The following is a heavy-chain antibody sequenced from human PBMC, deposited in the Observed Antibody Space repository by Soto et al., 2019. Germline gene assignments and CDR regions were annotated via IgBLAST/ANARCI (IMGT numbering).Heavy chain of an antibody. CDR2: ISYDGSNK. J-gene: IGHJ4*02. CDR1: GFTFSSYG. D-gene: IGHD6-25*01. CDR3: AKDHRGRQSVDY. Sequence: VQLVESGGGVVQPGRSLRLSCAASGFTFSSYGMHWVRQAPGKGLEWVAVISYDGSNKYYADSVKGRFTISRDNSKNTLYLQMNSLRAEDTAVYYCAKDHRGRQSVDYWGQGTLVTVSS. V-gene: IGHV3-30*18.